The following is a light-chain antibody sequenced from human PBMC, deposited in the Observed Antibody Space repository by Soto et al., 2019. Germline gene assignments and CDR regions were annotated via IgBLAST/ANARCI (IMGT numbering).Light chain of an antibody. CDR1: QSISSW. CDR3: QHLGT. J-gene: IGKJ1*01. CDR2: DAS. Sequence: DIQMTQSPYTLSASVGDRVTITCRASQSISSWLAWYQQKPGKAPKLLIYDASSLESGVPSRFSGSGSGTEFTLTISSLQPDDFATYYCQHLGTFGQGTKVEIK. V-gene: IGKV1-5*01.